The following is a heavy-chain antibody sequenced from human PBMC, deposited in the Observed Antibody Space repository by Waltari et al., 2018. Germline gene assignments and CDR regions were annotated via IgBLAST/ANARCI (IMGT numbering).Heavy chain of an antibody. J-gene: IGHJ3*02. D-gene: IGHD3-22*01. V-gene: IGHV1-69*05. CDR1: GASGGTFTNYA. CDR3: ARDLGAMKVTSAFET. CDR2: IIPIFGTD. Sequence: QVQLVQSGAEVKRPGSSVKVSCKASGASGGTFTNYAISWVRQAPGQGLEWMGGIIPIFGTDNPGERFQGRVTITTDESTSTAYLELSSLRAEDTAVYFCARDLGAMKVTSAFETWGQGTLVTVSS.